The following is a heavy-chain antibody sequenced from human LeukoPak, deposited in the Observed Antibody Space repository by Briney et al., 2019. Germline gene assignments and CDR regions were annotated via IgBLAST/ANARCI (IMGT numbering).Heavy chain of an antibody. V-gene: IGHV1-2*02. CDR3: ARTLFGGPHDH. Sequence: ASVKVSRKASGYTFTDYYMYWVRQAPGQGLEWMGWTNLNSGDTHYAQKFQGRVTMTRDTSIATAYMELSSLTSDDTAVYYCARTLFGGPHDHWGQGTLVTVSS. CDR2: TNLNSGDT. CDR1: GYTFTDYY. D-gene: IGHD3-10*01. J-gene: IGHJ4*02.